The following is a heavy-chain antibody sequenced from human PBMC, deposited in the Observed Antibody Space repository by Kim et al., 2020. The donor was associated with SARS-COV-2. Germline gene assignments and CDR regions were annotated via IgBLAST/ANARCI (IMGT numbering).Heavy chain of an antibody. V-gene: IGHV3-30*04. J-gene: IGHJ2*01. Sequence: GGSLRLSCAASGFTFSSYAMHWVRQAPGKGLEWVAVISYDGSNKYYADSVKGRFTISRDNSKNTLYLQMNSLRAEDTAVYYCASRDGHPNWYFDLWGRGT. CDR1: GFTFSSYA. CDR2: ISYDGSNK. CDR3: ASRDGHPNWYFDL.